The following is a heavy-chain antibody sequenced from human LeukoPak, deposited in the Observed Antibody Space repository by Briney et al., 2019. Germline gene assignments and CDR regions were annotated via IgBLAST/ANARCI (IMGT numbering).Heavy chain of an antibody. Sequence: ASVKVSCKVSGYTLTELSMHWVRQAPGQRLEWMGWINAGNGNTKYSQKFQGRVTITADESTSTAYMELSSLRSEDTAVYYCARQKPPGIVGAPSAFDIWGQGTMVTVSS. CDR1: GYTLTELS. D-gene: IGHD1-26*01. V-gene: IGHV1-3*01. J-gene: IGHJ3*02. CDR2: INAGNGNT. CDR3: ARQKPPGIVGAPSAFDI.